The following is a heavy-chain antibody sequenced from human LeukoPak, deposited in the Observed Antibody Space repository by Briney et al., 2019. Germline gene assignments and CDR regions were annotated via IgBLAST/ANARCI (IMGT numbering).Heavy chain of an antibody. CDR3: ARDHLYCSGGSCYPGGYMDV. CDR1: GYTFSVYY. Sequence: ASVKVSCKASGYTFSVYYMHWVRQAPGQGLEWMGWINPNSGGTNYAQKFQGRVTMTRDTSISTAYMELSRLRSDDTAVYYCARDHLYCSGGSCYPGGYMDVWGKGTTVTISS. V-gene: IGHV1-2*02. CDR2: INPNSGGT. J-gene: IGHJ6*03. D-gene: IGHD2-15*01.